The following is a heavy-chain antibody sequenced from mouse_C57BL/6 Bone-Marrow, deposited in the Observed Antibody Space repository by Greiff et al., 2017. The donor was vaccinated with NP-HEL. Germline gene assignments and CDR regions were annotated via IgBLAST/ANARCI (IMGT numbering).Heavy chain of an antibody. CDR2: ISDGGSYT. CDR1: GFTFSSYA. Sequence: EVKLQESGGGLVKPGGSLKLSCAASGFTFSSYAMSWVRQTPEKRLEWVATISDGGSYTYYPDNVKGRFTISRDNAKNKLYLQMSHLKSEDTAMYYCARDRCPFAYWGQGTLVTVSA. CDR3: ARDRCPFAY. J-gene: IGHJ3*01. V-gene: IGHV5-4*01.